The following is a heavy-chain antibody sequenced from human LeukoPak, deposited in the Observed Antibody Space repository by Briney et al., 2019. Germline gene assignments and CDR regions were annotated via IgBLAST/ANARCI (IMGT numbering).Heavy chain of an antibody. V-gene: IGHV4-30-2*01. CDR1: GGSISSGGYS. Sequence: PSETLSLTCAVSGGSISSGGYSWSWIRQPPGKGLEWIGEINHSGSTNYNPSLKSRVTISVDTSKNQFSLKLSSVTAADTAVYYCARGRAIFGVVNSRPFDPWGQGTLVTVSS. CDR3: ARGRAIFGVVNSRPFDP. D-gene: IGHD3-3*01. CDR2: INHSGST. J-gene: IGHJ5*02.